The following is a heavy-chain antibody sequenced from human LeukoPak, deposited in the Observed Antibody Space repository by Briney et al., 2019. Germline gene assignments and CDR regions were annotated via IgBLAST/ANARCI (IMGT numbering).Heavy chain of an antibody. D-gene: IGHD3-22*01. Sequence: PSETLSLTCTVSGGSISSSSYYWGWIRQPPGKGLEWIGSIYYSGSTYYNPSLKSRVTISVDTSKNQFSLKLNSVTAADTAVYYCAMDLGYYDNSGYNSLKLFDPWGQGTLVTVSS. CDR1: GGSISSSSYY. CDR2: IYYSGST. V-gene: IGHV4-39*07. CDR3: AMDLGYYDNSGYNSLKLFDP. J-gene: IGHJ5*02.